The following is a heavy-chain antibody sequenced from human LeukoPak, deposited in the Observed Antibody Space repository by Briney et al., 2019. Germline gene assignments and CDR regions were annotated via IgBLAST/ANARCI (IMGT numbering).Heavy chain of an antibody. CDR2: IYYSGST. CDR1: GGSISNGDYY. CDR3: ARDEGQYAQGYYYYYMDV. V-gene: IGHV4-61*08. Sequence: PSETLSLTCTVSGGSISNGDYYWSWIRQPPGKGLEWIGYIYYSGSTNYNPSLKSRVTMSVDTSKNQFSLKLSSVTAADTAVYYCARDEGQYAQGYYYYYMDVWGKGTTVTVSS. J-gene: IGHJ6*03. D-gene: IGHD2-8*01.